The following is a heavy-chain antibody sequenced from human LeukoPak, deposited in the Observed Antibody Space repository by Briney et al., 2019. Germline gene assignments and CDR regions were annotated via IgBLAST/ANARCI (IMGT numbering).Heavy chain of an antibody. CDR3: AKSHVVRGHNWFDP. Sequence: PGGSLRLSFEASGFTFSSYAMSWVRQAPGKGLEWVSAISGSGGSTYYADSVKGRFTISRDNSKNTLYLQMNSLRAEDTAVYYCAKSHVVRGHNWFDPWGQGTLVTVSS. CDR1: GFTFSSYA. V-gene: IGHV3-23*01. J-gene: IGHJ5*02. D-gene: IGHD3-10*02. CDR2: ISGSGGST.